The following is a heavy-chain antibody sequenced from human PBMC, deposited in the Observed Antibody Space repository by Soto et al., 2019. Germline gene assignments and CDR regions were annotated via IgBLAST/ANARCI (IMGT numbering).Heavy chain of an antibody. V-gene: IGHV4-30-4*01. CDR1: GGSISSGDYY. D-gene: IGHD2-2*01. J-gene: IGHJ6*02. CDR2: IYYSGST. Sequence: QVQLQESGPGLVKPSQTLSLTCTVSGGSISSGDYYWSWIRQPPGKGLEWIGYIYYSGSTYYNPSLKSRVTTSVDTSKSQFSLKLSSVTAADTAVYYCARAPIYCSSTSGQPNGMDVWGQGTTVTVAS. CDR3: ARAPIYCSSTSGQPNGMDV.